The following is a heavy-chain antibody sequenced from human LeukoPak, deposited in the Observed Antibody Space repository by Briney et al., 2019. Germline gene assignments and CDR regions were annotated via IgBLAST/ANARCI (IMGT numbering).Heavy chain of an antibody. CDR3: ARDYYGYYAFDI. CDR2: ITSSRSYI. V-gene: IGHV3-21*01. J-gene: IGHJ3*02. CDR1: GFIFSDYI. Sequence: GGSLRLSCAASGFIFSDYIMNWVRQAPGKGLEWVSSITSSRSYIYYADSVKGRFTISRDNGKNSLYLQMNSLRAEDTAVYYCARDYYGYYAFDIWGQGTMVTVSS. D-gene: IGHD3-10*01.